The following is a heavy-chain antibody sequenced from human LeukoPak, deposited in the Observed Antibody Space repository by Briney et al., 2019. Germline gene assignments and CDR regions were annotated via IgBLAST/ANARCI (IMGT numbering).Heavy chain of an antibody. D-gene: IGHD6-19*01. V-gene: IGHV3-48*04. CDR3: ANQPGLYNNGWSTTYHFFGLGV. Sequence: PGGSLRLSCAASGFTFSRYTMNWVRQAPGKGLEWVSYITSSSSTIYYADSVKGRFTISRDNSKDTLYLAMNSLRAGDTAIYYCANQPGLYNNGWSTTYHFFGLGVWGQGTTVTVSS. CDR1: GFTFSRYT. CDR2: ITSSSSTI. J-gene: IGHJ6*02.